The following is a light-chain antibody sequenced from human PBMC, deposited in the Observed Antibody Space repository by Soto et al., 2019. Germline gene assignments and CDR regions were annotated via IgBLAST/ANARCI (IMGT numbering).Light chain of an antibody. CDR1: NIGGKS. Sequence: SYEVTQAPAVSVAPGETATITCGGNNIGGKSVHWYQQRPGQAPVMVIYYDSDRASGIPERFSGRNTGNTATLTISRVEAGDEADYYCQVWDGGSDHRVFGGGTKVTVL. CDR2: YDS. J-gene: IGLJ3*02. V-gene: IGLV3-21*04. CDR3: QVWDGGSDHRV.